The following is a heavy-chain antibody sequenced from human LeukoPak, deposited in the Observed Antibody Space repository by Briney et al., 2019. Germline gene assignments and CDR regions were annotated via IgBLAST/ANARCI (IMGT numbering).Heavy chain of an antibody. D-gene: IGHD3-10*01. CDR1: GYSISSDHY. Sequence: SETLSLTCGVSGYSISSDHYWAWIRPPPGEGLEWIGTIYHTGSTYYTPSLGSRVTISVDTSKNEFSLNLNSVTAADTAVYYCARAGWIITSGIDYWGQGALVTVSS. CDR3: ARAGWIITSGIDY. J-gene: IGHJ4*02. CDR2: IYHTGST. V-gene: IGHV4-38-2*01.